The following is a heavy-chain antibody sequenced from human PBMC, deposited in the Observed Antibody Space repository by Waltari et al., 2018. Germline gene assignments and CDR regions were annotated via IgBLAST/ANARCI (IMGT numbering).Heavy chain of an antibody. J-gene: IGHJ6*02. D-gene: IGHD2-2*01. CDR3: AKYHIVVVPAAQSPYYGMDV. CDR2: IIPIFGTA. CDR1: GGTFSSYA. V-gene: IGHV1-69*01. Sequence: QVQLVQSGAEVKKPGSSVKVSCKASGGTFSSYAISWVRQAPGQGLEWMGGIIPIFGTANYAQKFQGRVTITADESTSTAYMELSSLRSEDTAVYYCAKYHIVVVPAAQSPYYGMDVWGQGTTVTVSS.